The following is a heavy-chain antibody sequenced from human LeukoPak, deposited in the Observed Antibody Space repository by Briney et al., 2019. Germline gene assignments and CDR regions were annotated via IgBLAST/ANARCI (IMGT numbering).Heavy chain of an antibody. V-gene: IGHV4-59*01. CDR2: IYYSGST. J-gene: IGHJ4*02. D-gene: IGHD5-12*01. CDR1: GGSISSYY. Sequence: SETLSLTFTVSGGSISSYYWTWIRQPPGKGLEWIGYIYYSGSTNYNPSLKSRVTISVDTSKNQFSLKLSSVTAADTAVYYCARARGYGTDFDYWGQGTLVTVSS. CDR3: ARARGYGTDFDY.